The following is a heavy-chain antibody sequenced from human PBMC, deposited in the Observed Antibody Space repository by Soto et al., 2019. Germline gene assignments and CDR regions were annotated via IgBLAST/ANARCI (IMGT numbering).Heavy chain of an antibody. CDR1: GLTFSSYA. J-gene: IGHJ4*02. Sequence: PGGSLRLSCAASGLTFSSYAMSWVRQAPGKGLQWVSAIGSGGTTTYYADSVKGRFTISRDNSKNTLYLQMNSLRAEDTAVYYCAKATTVTTDSHWGQGTLVTVSS. CDR3: AKATTVTTDSH. V-gene: IGHV3-23*05. CDR2: IGSGGTTT. D-gene: IGHD4-17*01.